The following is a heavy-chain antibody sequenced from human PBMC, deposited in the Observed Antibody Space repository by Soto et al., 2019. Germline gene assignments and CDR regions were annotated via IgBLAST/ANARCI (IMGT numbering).Heavy chain of an antibody. D-gene: IGHD2-15*01. CDR3: ARGEVVASNWFDP. J-gene: IGHJ5*02. CDR2: IYYSGAT. V-gene: IGHV4-31*03. CDR1: GGSIIDSGSFY. Sequence: QVQLLESGPGLVKPSQTLSLTCTVSGGSIIDSGSFYWNWIRQHPGKGLEWIGYIYYSGATYYNRSLKSRATISLDTSKNQFSLKLTSVTAADTDIYYCARGEVVASNWFDPWGQGTLVTVSS.